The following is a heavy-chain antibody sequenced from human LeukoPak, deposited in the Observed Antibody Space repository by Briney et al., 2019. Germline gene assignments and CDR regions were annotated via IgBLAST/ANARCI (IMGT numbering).Heavy chain of an antibody. CDR2: IYYSGST. CDR1: GGSISSYY. CDR3: AGRYSSGWAFDY. J-gene: IGHJ4*02. V-gene: IGHV4-59*08. D-gene: IGHD6-19*01. Sequence: PSETLSLTCTVSGGSISSYYWSWIRQPPGKGLEWIGYIYYSGSTNYNPSLKSRVTISVDTSKNQFSLKLSSVTAADTAVYYCAGRYSSGWAFDYWGQGTLVTVSS.